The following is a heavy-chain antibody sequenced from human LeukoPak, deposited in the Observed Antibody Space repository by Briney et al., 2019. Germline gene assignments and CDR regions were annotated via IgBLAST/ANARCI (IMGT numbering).Heavy chain of an antibody. CDR2: IYHGGSS. V-gene: IGHV4-38-2*02. J-gene: IGHJ4*02. CDR1: GYSISSGYF. CDR3: AKDSSTWGNLAGHFDS. Sequence: SETLSLTCTVSGYSISSGYFWGWIRPPPGKGLEWIGTIYHGGSSYYNPSLKSRVTISVDTSKNQFSLELSSVTAADTAVYYCAKDSSTWGNLAGHFDSWGQGTLVTVSS. D-gene: IGHD6-13*01.